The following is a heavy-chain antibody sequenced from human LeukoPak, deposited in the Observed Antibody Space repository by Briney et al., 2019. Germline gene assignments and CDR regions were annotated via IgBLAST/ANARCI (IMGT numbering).Heavy chain of an antibody. CDR3: ARGFMIPLGGGFAS. J-gene: IGHJ4*02. Sequence: SSETLSLTCAVYGGSFSGYYWSGIREPPGKGLEWSGEINRSGSTNYIPSLKSRVTISVATSKHQFSLKLSSVTAAHTAVCYCARGFMIPLGGGFASWGQGPLVTVSS. CDR1: GGSFSGYY. D-gene: IGHD3-16*01. CDR2: INRSGST. V-gene: IGHV4-34*01.